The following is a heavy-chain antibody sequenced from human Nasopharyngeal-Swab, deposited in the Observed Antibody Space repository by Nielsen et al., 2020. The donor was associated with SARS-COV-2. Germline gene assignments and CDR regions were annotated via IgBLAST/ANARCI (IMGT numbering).Heavy chain of an antibody. CDR3: AKDRRMYSNYYSSFDY. J-gene: IGHJ4*02. D-gene: IGHD4-11*01. CDR2: ISGSGGST. V-gene: IGHV3-23*01. CDR1: GFTFSSYA. Sequence: GESLKISCAASGFTFSSYAMSWVRQAPGKGLEWVSAISGSGGSTYYADSVKGRFTISRDNSENTLYLQMNSLRAEDTAVYYCAKDRRMYSNYYSSFDYWGQGTLVTVSS.